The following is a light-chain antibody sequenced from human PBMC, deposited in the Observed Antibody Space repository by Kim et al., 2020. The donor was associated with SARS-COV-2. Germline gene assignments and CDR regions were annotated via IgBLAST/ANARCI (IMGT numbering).Light chain of an antibody. V-gene: IGLV3-9*01. Sequence: YELTQPLSVSVALGQTARLTCGGNNIQTLNVHWYRQKPGQAPVLVMYKDSKRPSGIPERFSGSNSGNTATLTISRAQADDQADYFCQVWDSGTWVFGGG. J-gene: IGLJ3*02. CDR2: KDS. CDR1: NIQTLN. CDR3: QVWDSGTWV.